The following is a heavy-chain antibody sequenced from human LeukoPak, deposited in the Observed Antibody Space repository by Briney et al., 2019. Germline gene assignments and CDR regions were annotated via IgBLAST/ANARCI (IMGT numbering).Heavy chain of an antibody. Sequence: AASVKVSCKASGGTFSSYAISWVRQAPGQGLEWMGGIIPTFGTANYAQKFQGRVTITADESTSTAYMELSSLRSEDTAVYYCARDTTRDAFDIWGQGTMVTVSS. J-gene: IGHJ3*02. V-gene: IGHV1-69*13. CDR2: IIPTFGTA. D-gene: IGHD1-14*01. CDR1: GGTFSSYA. CDR3: ARDTTRDAFDI.